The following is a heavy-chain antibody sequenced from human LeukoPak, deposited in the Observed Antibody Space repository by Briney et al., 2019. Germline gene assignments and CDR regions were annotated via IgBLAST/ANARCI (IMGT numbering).Heavy chain of an antibody. CDR3: ARGGGSRVPVWPFDY. J-gene: IGHJ4*02. CDR1: GGSINSSYYY. Sequence: PSETLSLTCTVSGGSINSSYYYWGWIRQPPGKGLEWIGSIYYSGSTYYNPSLKSRVTISVDTSKNQFSLKLSSVTAADTAVYYCARGGGSRVPVWPFDYWGQGTLVTVSS. V-gene: IGHV4-39*07. D-gene: IGHD3-16*01. CDR2: IYYSGST.